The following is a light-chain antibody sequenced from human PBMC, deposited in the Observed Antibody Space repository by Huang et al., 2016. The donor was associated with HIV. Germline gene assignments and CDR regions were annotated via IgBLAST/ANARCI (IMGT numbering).Light chain of an antibody. CDR3: QQYYSLPQT. Sequence: DIIMSQSPESLTVSLGERATLNCRSNQSVYASSTSKDYMAWFQQKPGQPPKLLLFWASSREVGVPDRFSGSGSGTHFTLTIANLQPEDAAIYYCQQYYSLPQTFGQGTRV. J-gene: IGKJ1*01. CDR2: WAS. CDR1: QSVYASSTSKDY. V-gene: IGKV4-1*01.